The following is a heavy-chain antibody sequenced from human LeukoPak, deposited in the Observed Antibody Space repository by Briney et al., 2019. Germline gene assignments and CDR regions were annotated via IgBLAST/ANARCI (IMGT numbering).Heavy chain of an antibody. Sequence: PSETLSLTCTVSGGSISSYYWSWIRQPPGKGLEWIGYIYYSGSTNYNPSLKSRVTISVDTSKNQFSLKLSSVTAADTAVYYCARAGTYYYDSSGYYPFDYWGQGTLVTVSS. V-gene: IGHV4-59*01. CDR1: GGSISSYY. CDR2: IYYSGST. D-gene: IGHD3-22*01. J-gene: IGHJ4*02. CDR3: ARAGTYYYDSSGYYPFDY.